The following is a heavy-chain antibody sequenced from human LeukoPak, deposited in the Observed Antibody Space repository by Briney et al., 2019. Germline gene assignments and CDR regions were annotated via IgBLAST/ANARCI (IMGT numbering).Heavy chain of an antibody. CDR2: ISGSGGST. D-gene: IGHD1-26*01. V-gene: IGHV3-23*01. J-gene: IGHJ4*02. CDR1: GFTFSSYG. Sequence: GGTPRLSCAASGFTFSSYGMSWVRQAPGKGLEWVSAISGSGGSTYYADSVKGRFTISRDNAKNSLYLQMNSLRAEDTAVYYCARDKVVGPSNFDYWGQGTLVTVSS. CDR3: ARDKVVGPSNFDY.